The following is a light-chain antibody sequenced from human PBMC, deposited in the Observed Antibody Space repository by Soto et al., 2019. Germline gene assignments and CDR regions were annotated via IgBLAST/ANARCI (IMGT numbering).Light chain of an antibody. Sequence: ELVLRHSACTLCLRTGXIATLSWSPRQSVSSSSLAWYQQRRGQAPRLLIHDASSRATGIPDRFSGSGSGTDFTLTISRLEPEDFAVYYCQQYGGSPRTFGQGTKVDIK. CDR1: QSVSSSS. CDR2: DAS. J-gene: IGKJ1*01. V-gene: IGKV3-20*01. CDR3: QQYGGSPRT.